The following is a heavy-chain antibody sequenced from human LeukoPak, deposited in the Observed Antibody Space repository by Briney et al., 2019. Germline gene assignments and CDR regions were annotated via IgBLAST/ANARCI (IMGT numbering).Heavy chain of an antibody. CDR1: GGTFSRFT. J-gene: IGHJ4*02. D-gene: IGHD3-22*01. CDR3: AREWGLESSGYYYAY. V-gene: IGHV1-69*13. Sequence: ASVKVSCKACGGTFSRFTISWVRQAPGQGFEWMGGITPIFGTANFAQKFQGRVSITADGSPSTAFMELSSLRSEDTAVYYCAREWGLESSGYYYAYWGQGTLVTVSS. CDR2: ITPIFGTA.